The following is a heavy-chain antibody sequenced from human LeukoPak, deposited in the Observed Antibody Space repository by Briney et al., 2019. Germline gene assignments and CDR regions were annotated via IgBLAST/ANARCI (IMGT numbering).Heavy chain of an antibody. V-gene: IGHV4-30-4*01. CDR3: ARGNIVVVTANNWFDP. CDR1: GGSIGSGDYY. CDR2: IYYSGST. Sequence: SETLSLTCTVSGGSIGSGDYYWSWIRQPPGKGLEWIGYIYYSGSTYYNPSLKSRVTISVDTSKNQFSLKLSSVTAADTVVYYCARGNIVVVTANNWFDPWGQGTLVTVSS. D-gene: IGHD2-21*02. J-gene: IGHJ5*02.